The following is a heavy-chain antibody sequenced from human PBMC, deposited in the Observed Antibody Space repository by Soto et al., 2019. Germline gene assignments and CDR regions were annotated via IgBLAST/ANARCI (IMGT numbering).Heavy chain of an antibody. Sequence: GGSLRLSCAASGFTFSSYSMNWVRQAPGKGLEWVSSISSSSSYIYYADSVKGRFTISRDNAKNSLYLQMNSLRAEDTAVYYCARDHHDFWSGYSNWFDPWGQGTLVTVSS. CDR2: ISSSSSYI. V-gene: IGHV3-21*01. D-gene: IGHD3-3*01. CDR1: GFTFSSYS. J-gene: IGHJ5*02. CDR3: ARDHHDFWSGYSNWFDP.